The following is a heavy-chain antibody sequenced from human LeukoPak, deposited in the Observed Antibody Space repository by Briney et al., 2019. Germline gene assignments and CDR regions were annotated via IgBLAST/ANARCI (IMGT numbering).Heavy chain of an antibody. Sequence: PGRSLRLSCAASGFTFSSYAMHWVRQAPGKGLEWVAVISYDGSNKYYADSVKGRFTISRDNSKNTLYLQMNSLRAEDTAVYYCARGGSLGYCSSTSCSIAAAGNYYYGMDVWAKGPRSPSP. CDR3: ARGGSLGYCSSTSCSIAAAGNYYYGMDV. V-gene: IGHV3-30-3*01. D-gene: IGHD2-2*01. J-gene: IGHJ6*02. CDR1: GFTFSSYA. CDR2: ISYDGSNK.